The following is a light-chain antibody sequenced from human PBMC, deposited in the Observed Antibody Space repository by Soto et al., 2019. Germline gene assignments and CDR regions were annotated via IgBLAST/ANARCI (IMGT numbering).Light chain of an antibody. CDR2: GAS. Sequence: EIVLTQSPGTLSLSPGERATLSCRASQSVSSSYLAWYQQKPGQPPRLLIYGASSRATGIPNRFSGSGSGTGFTLTISRLDTKDFAVYYCQQYGSSPYTFGKGTKLEIK. J-gene: IGKJ2*01. V-gene: IGKV3-20*01. CDR3: QQYGSSPYT. CDR1: QSVSSSY.